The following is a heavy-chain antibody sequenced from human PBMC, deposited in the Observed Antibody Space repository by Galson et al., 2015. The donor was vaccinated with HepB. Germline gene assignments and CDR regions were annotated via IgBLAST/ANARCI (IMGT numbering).Heavy chain of an antibody. D-gene: IGHD6-19*01. CDR3: ARDSRGSGWHQGAFDI. CDR1: GYTFTGYY. CDR2: INPNSGGT. V-gene: IGHV1-2*02. J-gene: IGHJ3*02. Sequence: SVKVSCKASGYTFTGYYMHWVRQAPGQGLEWMGWINPNSGGTNYAQKFQGRVTMTRDTSISTAYMELSRLRSDDTAVYYCARDSRGSGWHQGAFDIWGQGTMVTVSS.